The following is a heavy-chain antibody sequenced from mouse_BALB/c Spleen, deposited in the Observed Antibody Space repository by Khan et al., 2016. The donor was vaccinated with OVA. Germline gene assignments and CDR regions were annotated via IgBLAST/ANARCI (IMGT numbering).Heavy chain of an antibody. CDR3: VRSYDYGEDLAY. D-gene: IGHD2-4*01. CDR1: GFSLSSYG. J-gene: IGHJ3*01. Sequence: VQLQESGPGLVQPSQSLSITCTVSGFSLSSYGVHWVRQSPGKGLEWLGVIWSGGVTDYNAAFISRLSISKDNSKSKAFLKMNSMQANDTAIYYCVRSYDYGEDLAYWGQGTLVTVSA. V-gene: IGHV2-2*02. CDR2: IWSGGVT.